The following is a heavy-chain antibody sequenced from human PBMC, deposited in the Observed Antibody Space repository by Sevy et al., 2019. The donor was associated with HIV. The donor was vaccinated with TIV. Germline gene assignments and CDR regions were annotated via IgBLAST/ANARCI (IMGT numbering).Heavy chain of an antibody. V-gene: IGHV3-7*01. J-gene: IGHJ4*02. CDR2: IKEDGSAE. CDR1: VFTFSGYW. D-gene: IGHD5-18*01. CDR3: ARDSPGYGAYDY. Sequence: GGSLRLSCAASVFTFSGYWKTWVRQAPGKGLEWVANIKEDGSAEYYVDSVKGRFTISRDNAKNSLFLQLNSLRVEDTAMYYCARDSPGYGAYDYLGQGTLVTVSS.